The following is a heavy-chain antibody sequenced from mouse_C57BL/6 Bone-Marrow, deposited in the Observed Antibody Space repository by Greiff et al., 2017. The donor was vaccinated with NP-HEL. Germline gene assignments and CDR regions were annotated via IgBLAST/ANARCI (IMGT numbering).Heavy chain of an antibody. V-gene: IGHV2-9-1*01. CDR3: AIFDYDDYFDY. J-gene: IGHJ2*01. Sequence: QVHVKQPGPGLVAPSQSLSITCTVSGFSLISYAISWVRQPPGKGLEWLGVIWTGGGTNYNSALKSRLSISKDNSKSQVFLKMNSLQTGDTARYYCAIFDYDDYFDYWGQGTTLTVSS. D-gene: IGHD2-4*01. CDR2: IWTGGGT. CDR1: GFSLISYA.